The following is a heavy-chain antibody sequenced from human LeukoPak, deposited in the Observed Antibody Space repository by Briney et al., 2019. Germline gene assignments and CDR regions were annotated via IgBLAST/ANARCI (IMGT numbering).Heavy chain of an antibody. CDR1: GYTFTSYA. D-gene: IGHD1-1*01. Sequence: GASVKVSCKASGYTFTSYAMNWVRQAPGQGLEWMGWINTNTGNPTYAQGFTGRCVFSLDTSVSTAYLQISSLKAEDTAVYYCARALTDYTQLPSDAFDIWGQGTMVTVSS. V-gene: IGHV7-4-1*02. CDR3: ARALTDYTQLPSDAFDI. J-gene: IGHJ3*02. CDR2: INTNTGNP.